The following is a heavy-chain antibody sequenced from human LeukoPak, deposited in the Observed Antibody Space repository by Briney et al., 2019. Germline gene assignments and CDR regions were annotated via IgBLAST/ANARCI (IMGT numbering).Heavy chain of an antibody. CDR2: INSDGSST. D-gene: IGHD3-22*01. Sequence: PGGSLRLSCAASGFTFSSYWMHWVRQAPGKGLVWVSRINSDGSSTSYADSVKGRFTISRDNAKSTLYLQMNSLRAEDTAVYYCARAVRRVTVITPPYYYYGMDVWGQGTTVTVSS. CDR1: GFTFSSYW. V-gene: IGHV3-74*01. CDR3: ARAVRRVTVITPPYYYYGMDV. J-gene: IGHJ6*02.